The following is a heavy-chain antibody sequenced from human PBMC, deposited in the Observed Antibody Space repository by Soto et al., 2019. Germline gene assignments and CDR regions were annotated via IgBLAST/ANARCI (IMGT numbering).Heavy chain of an antibody. CDR3: AHAYGPDYNYYDSSGYYLDY. V-gene: IGHV2-5*02. Sequence: QITLKESGPTLVKPTQTLTLTCTFSGFSLSTSGVGVGWIRQPPGKALEWLALIYWDDDKRYSPSLKSRLTITKDTSKNQVVLTRTNMDPVDTATYSCAHAYGPDYNYYDSSGYYLDYWGQGTLVIVSS. D-gene: IGHD3-22*01. J-gene: IGHJ4*02. CDR2: IYWDDDK. CDR1: GFSLSTSGVG.